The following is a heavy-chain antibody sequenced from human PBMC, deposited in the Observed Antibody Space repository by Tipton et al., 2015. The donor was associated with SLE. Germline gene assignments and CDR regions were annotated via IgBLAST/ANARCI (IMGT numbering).Heavy chain of an antibody. CDR2: IYYSGGT. V-gene: IGHV4-59*08. J-gene: IGHJ4*02. D-gene: IGHD1-26*01. CDR3: ARLVSGSYSYFDC. Sequence: LRLSCTVSGGSISSYYWSWIRQPPGKGLEWIGYIYYSGGTDYNPSLKSRVTISVDTSKNQFSLKLSSVTAADTAGYYCARLVSGSYSYFDCWGQGTLVTVSS. CDR1: GGSISSYY.